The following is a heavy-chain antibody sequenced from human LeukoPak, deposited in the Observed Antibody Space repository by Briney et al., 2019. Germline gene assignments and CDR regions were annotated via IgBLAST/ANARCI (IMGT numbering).Heavy chain of an antibody. D-gene: IGHD3-22*01. CDR1: GGSISSYY. V-gene: IGHV4-4*07. Sequence: SETLSLTCTVSGGSISSYYWSWIRQPAGKGLEWIGRIYTSGSTNYNPSLKSRVTMSVDTSKNQFSLKPSSVTAADTAVYYCARARTTMIASYFDYWGQGTLVTVSS. CDR3: ARARTTMIASYFDY. CDR2: IYTSGST. J-gene: IGHJ4*02.